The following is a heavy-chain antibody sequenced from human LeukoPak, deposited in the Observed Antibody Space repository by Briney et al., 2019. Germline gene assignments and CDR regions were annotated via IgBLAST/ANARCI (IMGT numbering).Heavy chain of an antibody. CDR2: ISYDGSNK. CDR1: GFTFSSYG. CDR3: AKDGRDYGDYVDY. Sequence: GGSLRLSCAASGFTFSSYGMHWVRQAPGKGLEWVAVISYDGSNKYYADSAKGRFTISRDNSKNTLYLQMNSLRAEDTAVYYCAKDGRDYGDYVDYWGQGTLVTVSS. J-gene: IGHJ4*02. D-gene: IGHD4-17*01. V-gene: IGHV3-30*18.